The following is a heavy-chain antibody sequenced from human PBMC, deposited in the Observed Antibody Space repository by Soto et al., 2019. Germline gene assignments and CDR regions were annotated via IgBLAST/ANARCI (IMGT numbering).Heavy chain of an antibody. CDR1: GDSISSKTYY. CDR3: ARRTGNYISDYYFDY. Sequence: SETLSLTCTVSGDSISSKTYYWGWIRQPPGKGLEWIGTIYYAGTTYYNPSLKSRVTISVETSRNQFSLRLSAVTAADTAVYYCARRTGNYISDYYFDYWGQGTLVTVSS. CDR2: IYYAGTT. J-gene: IGHJ4*02. D-gene: IGHD4-4*01. V-gene: IGHV4-39*01.